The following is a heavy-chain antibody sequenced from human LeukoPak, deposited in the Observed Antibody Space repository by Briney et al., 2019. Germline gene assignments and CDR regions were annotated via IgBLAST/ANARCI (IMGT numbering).Heavy chain of an antibody. V-gene: IGHV4-4*07. D-gene: IGHD3-10*01. CDR2: IYTSGST. J-gene: IGHJ4*02. CDR1: NASFSGYY. CDR3: ARGNSGSYPD. Sequence: SETLSLTCAVSNASFSGYYWSWIRQPPGKGLEWIGRIYTSGSTNYNPSLKSRVTMSVDTSKNQFSLKLSSVTAADTAVYYCARGNSGSYPDWGQGTLVTVSS.